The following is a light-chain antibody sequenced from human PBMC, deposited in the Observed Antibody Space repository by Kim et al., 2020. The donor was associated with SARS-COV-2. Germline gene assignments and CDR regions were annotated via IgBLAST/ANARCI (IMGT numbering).Light chain of an antibody. CDR3: QQYNNWPPLT. CDR2: GAS. CDR1: QSVSIN. J-gene: IGKJ4*01. V-gene: IGKV3-15*01. Sequence: SPGDRATLSCKASQSVSINLAWYQQKPGQAPRLLIYGASTRATGIPARFSGGGSGTEFTLTISSLQSEDFAVYYCQQYNNWPPLTFGGGTKVDIK.